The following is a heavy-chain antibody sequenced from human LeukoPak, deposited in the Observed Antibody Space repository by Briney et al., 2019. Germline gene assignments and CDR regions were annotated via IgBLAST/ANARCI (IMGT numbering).Heavy chain of an antibody. Sequence: GGSLRLSCAASGFTFRRHWMSWIRQAPGKGPEWVSYISSSSIYTNYADSVKGRFTISRDNAKNSLYLQMNSLRAEDTAVYYCARDREYYFDYWGQGTLVTVSS. CDR2: ISSSSIYT. CDR1: GFTFRRHW. J-gene: IGHJ4*02. V-gene: IGHV3-11*06. CDR3: ARDREYYFDY.